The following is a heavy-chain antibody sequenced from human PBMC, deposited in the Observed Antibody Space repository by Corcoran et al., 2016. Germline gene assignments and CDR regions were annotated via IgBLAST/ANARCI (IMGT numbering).Heavy chain of an antibody. Sequence: QLQLQESGPGLVKPSETLSLTCTVSGGSITTNNYYWDWIRQPPWKGLEWIGRIYYSGSTYYTPSLKSRVTISVDTSKNQFSLKLSSVTAADAAVYYCARAGGYYDPFDPWGQGTLVAVSS. CDR2: IYYSGST. J-gene: IGHJ5*02. CDR3: ARAGGYYDPFDP. V-gene: IGHV4-39*07. CDR1: GGSITTNNYY. D-gene: IGHD3-22*01.